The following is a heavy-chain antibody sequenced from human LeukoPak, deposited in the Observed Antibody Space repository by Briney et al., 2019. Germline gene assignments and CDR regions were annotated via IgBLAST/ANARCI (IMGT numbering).Heavy chain of an antibody. CDR3: ARAVGATFDY. D-gene: IGHD1-26*01. Sequence: GGSLRLSCAASGFMFSTYEMNWVRQAPGKGLEWVSSISSSSSYIYYADSVKGRFTISRDNAKNSLYLQMNSLRAEDTAVYYCARAVGATFDYWGQGTLVTVSS. CDR1: GFMFSTYE. CDR2: ISSSSSYI. J-gene: IGHJ4*02. V-gene: IGHV3-21*01.